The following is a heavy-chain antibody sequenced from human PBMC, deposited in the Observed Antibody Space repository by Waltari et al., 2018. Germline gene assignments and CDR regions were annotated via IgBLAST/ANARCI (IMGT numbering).Heavy chain of an antibody. CDR1: GFTFREYW. V-gene: IGHV3-74*01. D-gene: IGHD6-6*01. Sequence: EVQMVASGGGLVQPGGSLRLPCAASGFTFREYWMHWVRHSPGRGLVWVARIDSDGTRTAYADSVKGRATISRDNSKNLLFLQMDDLRVNDTAVYYCARGGQIVRPRPLDLWGPGTLVTVSS. CDR3: ARGGQIVRPRPLDL. CDR2: IDSDGTRT. J-gene: IGHJ3*01.